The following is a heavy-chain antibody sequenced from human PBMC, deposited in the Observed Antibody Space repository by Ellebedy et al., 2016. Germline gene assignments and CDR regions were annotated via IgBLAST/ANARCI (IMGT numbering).Heavy chain of an antibody. D-gene: IGHD1-26*01. V-gene: IGHV1-69*13. CDR3: ARGRTSGSYYVAFDI. CDR1: GGTFSSYA. CDR2: IIPIFGTA. Sequence: SVKVSXKASGGTFSSYAISWVRQAPGQGLEWMGGIIPIFGTANYAQKFQGRVTITADESTSTAYMELSSLRSEDTAVYYRARGRTSGSYYVAFDIWGQGTMVTVSS. J-gene: IGHJ3*02.